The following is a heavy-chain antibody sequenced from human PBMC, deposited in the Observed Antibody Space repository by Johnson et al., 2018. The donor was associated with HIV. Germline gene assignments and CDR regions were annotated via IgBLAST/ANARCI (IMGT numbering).Heavy chain of an antibody. CDR3: TTCPPGGDYLFSPLRVASGCV. CDR1: GFSFGDYA. D-gene: IGHD4-17*01. Sequence: VQLVESGGGLVQPGRSLRLSCKASGFSFGDYAMSWVRQAPGKGLEWIGFIRSKAYGGTTEYAASVKGQFTISRDDSKSFAYLQMNSLKPEDTAVYYCTTCPPGGDYLFSPLRVASGCVWGQGTMVTVSS. CDR2: IRSKAYGGTT. V-gene: IGHV3-49*04. J-gene: IGHJ3*01.